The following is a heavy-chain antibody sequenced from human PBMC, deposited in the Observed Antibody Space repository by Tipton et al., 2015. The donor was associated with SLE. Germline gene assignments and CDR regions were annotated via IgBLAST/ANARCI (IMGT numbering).Heavy chain of an antibody. J-gene: IGHJ6*03. CDR3: ARGNYASESYYRLYMDV. V-gene: IGHV4-34*01. CDR1: GGSFSGYY. Sequence: TLSLTCAVYGGSFSGYYWSWIRQPPGKGLEWIGEINHSGSTNYNPSLKSRVTISGDTSKNQFSLRVSSVTAADTAVYYCARGNYASESYYRLYMDVWGKGTTVTVSS. CDR2: INHSGST. D-gene: IGHD3-10*01.